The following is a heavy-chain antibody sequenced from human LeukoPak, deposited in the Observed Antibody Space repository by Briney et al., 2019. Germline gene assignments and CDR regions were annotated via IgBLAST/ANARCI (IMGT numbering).Heavy chain of an antibody. Sequence: ASVKVSCKASGYTFTSYGISWVRQAPRQGLEWMGWISAYNGNTNYAQKLQGRVTMTTDTSTSTAYMELRSLRSDDTAVYYCARVPFGGSSSWYDGWFDPWGQGTLVTVSS. CDR3: ARVPFGGSSSWYDGWFDP. CDR1: GYTFTSYG. D-gene: IGHD6-13*01. V-gene: IGHV1-18*04. J-gene: IGHJ5*02. CDR2: ISAYNGNT.